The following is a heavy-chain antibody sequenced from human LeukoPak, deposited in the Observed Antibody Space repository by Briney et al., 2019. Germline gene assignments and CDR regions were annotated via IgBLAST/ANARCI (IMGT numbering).Heavy chain of an antibody. CDR3: AKNRGYPSFVY. D-gene: IGHD3-10*01. CDR1: GFTFSNYA. Sequence: PGESLRLSCAASGFTFSNYAMSWVRQAPGKGLEWVSAISDSGGHTYYADSVKGRFTVSRDNSKNTLYLQMNSLRAEDTAVYYCAKNRGYPSFVYWGQGTLVTVSS. V-gene: IGHV3-23*01. CDR2: ISDSGGHT. J-gene: IGHJ4*02.